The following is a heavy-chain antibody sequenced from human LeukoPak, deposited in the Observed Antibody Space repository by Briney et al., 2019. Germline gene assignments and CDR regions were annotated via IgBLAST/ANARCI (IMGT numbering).Heavy chain of an antibody. Sequence: GASVKVSCKASGHTFTSYSMHWVRQAPGQRLEWMGWINAGSGQTKYSQKFQGRVTITRDTSATTAYMEMSSLRSEDTAVYYCASSNPSYYYGMDVWGQGTTVTVSS. V-gene: IGHV1-3*01. J-gene: IGHJ6*02. CDR1: GHTFTSYS. D-gene: IGHD6-13*01. CDR2: INAGSGQT. CDR3: ASSNPSYYYGMDV.